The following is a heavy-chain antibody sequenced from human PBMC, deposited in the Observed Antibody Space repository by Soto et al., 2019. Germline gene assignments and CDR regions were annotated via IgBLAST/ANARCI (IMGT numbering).Heavy chain of an antibody. CDR1: GGTFSSYT. V-gene: IGHV1-69*08. Sequence: QVQLVQSGAEVKTPGSSVKVSCKASGGTFSSYTISWVRQAPGQGLEWMGRILPILGIASYAQTFQGRVTIIADKAXXTXYXXLRRLRSEDTAVYYCARDSKWLTKENRYYHYGMDVWGQGTTVTVSS. CDR2: ILPILGIA. J-gene: IGHJ6*02. CDR3: ARDSKWLTKENRYYHYGMDV. D-gene: IGHD5-12*01.